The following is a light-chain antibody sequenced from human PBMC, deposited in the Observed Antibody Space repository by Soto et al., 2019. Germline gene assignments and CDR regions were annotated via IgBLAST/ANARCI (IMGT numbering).Light chain of an antibody. CDR3: QQYYSFHPT. J-gene: IGKJ1*01. CDR2: ATS. CDR1: QGIRND. Sequence: DNQITHCRCSLASSVGDRVTITLRASQGIRNDLGWYQQKPGKAPKRLIYATSSLQSGVPSRFSGSGSGTEFTLTISSLQPQDFATYYCQQYYSFHPTFGKGTKVDI. V-gene: IGKV1-17*01.